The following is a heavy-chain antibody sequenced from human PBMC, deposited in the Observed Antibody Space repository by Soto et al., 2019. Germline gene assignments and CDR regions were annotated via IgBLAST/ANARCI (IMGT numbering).Heavy chain of an antibody. CDR3: ARYDSSGYYWPYYYYGMDV. CDR1: GVTFCTYS. Sequence: GGSLRLSCAASGVTFCTYSMNWVRQAPRKGLVWVSSISSSSSYIYYADSVQGRFTISRDNAKNSLYLQMNSLRAEDTAVYYCARYDSSGYYWPYYYYGMDVWGQGTTVTVSS. CDR2: ISSSSSYI. D-gene: IGHD3-22*01. V-gene: IGHV3-21*01. J-gene: IGHJ6*02.